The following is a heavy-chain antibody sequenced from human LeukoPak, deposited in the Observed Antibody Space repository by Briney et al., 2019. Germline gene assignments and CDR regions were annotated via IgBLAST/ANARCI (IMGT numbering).Heavy chain of an antibody. Sequence: PGRSLRLSCAASGFTFDDYAMHWVRQAPGKGLEWVSGISWNSGSIGYADSVKGRFTISRDNAKNSLYLQMNSLRAEDTALYYCAKASIAARSAAYMDVWGKGTTVTVSS. J-gene: IGHJ6*03. CDR3: AKASIAARSAAYMDV. CDR1: GFTFDDYA. D-gene: IGHD6-6*01. V-gene: IGHV3-9*01. CDR2: ISWNSGSI.